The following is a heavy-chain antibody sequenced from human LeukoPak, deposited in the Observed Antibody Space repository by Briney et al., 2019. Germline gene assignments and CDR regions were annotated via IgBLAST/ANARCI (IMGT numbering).Heavy chain of an antibody. V-gene: IGHV1-46*01. J-gene: IGHJ6*02. D-gene: IGHD2-15*01. CDR2: INPSGGST. CDR1: GYTFTSYF. Sequence: GASVKVSCKASGYTFTSYFMHWVRQAPGQGLEWLGIINPSGGSTSYAQKFLGRVTMTGDTSTTAVYMELSSLRFEDTAVYYCARGGERVVVVDYYYYGMDVWGQGTTVTVS. CDR3: ARGGERVVVVDYYYYGMDV.